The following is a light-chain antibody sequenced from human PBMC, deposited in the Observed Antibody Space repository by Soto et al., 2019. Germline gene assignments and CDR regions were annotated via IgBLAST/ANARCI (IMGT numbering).Light chain of an antibody. CDR2: GAS. Sequence: EIVMTQSPATLSVSPGERATLSCRASQSVSSKLAWYQQRPGQAPRLLIYGASTRATGIPARFSGSGSGKEFTLTISSLQSEDFAVYYCQQYNNWPPVTFGGGTKVEIK. J-gene: IGKJ4*01. V-gene: IGKV3-15*01. CDR1: QSVSSK. CDR3: QQYNNWPPVT.